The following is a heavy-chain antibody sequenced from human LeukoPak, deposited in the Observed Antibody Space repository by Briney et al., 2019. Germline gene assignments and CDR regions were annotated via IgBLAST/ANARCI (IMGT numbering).Heavy chain of an antibody. J-gene: IGHJ4*02. CDR1: GFMVSNYS. V-gene: IGHV3-21*06. CDR3: VRRPYRSGFDF. D-gene: IGHD6-19*01. Sequence: GGSLRLSCAASGFMVSNYSMNWVRQAPGKGLEWVSSISRLSSYINYADSVKGRFTISRDNAKNSLELHLSRLRPEDTALYYCVRRPYRSGFDFWGQGTLVTVSS. CDR2: ISRLSSYI.